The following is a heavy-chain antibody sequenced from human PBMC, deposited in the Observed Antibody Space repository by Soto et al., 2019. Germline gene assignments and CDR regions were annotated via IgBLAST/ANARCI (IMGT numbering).Heavy chain of an antibody. CDR3: TRGEGIAMD. CDR1: GYTFTSYA. Sequence: QVQLVQSGAEVKKPGASVKVSCKASGYTFTSYAMHWVRQAPGQRLEWMGWINAGNGNTKYSQKLQGRVTITRDTSASTAYMEPSSLRSEDTAVYYCTRGEGIAMDWGQGTLVTVSS. J-gene: IGHJ4*02. D-gene: IGHD6-13*01. V-gene: IGHV1-3*01. CDR2: INAGNGNT.